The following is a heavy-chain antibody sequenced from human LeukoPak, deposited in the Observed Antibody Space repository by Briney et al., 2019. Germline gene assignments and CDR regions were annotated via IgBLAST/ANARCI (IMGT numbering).Heavy chain of an antibody. CDR1: GFTFSSYA. Sequence: GGSLRLSCAASGFTFSSYAMHWVRQAPGKGLEYVSAISSNGGGTYYANSVKGRFTISRDNSKNTLYLQMGSLRTEDVAVYYCARIASTPPFTDYWGQGTLASVSS. CDR2: ISSNGGGT. V-gene: IGHV3-64*01. CDR3: ARIASTPPFTDY. D-gene: IGHD5/OR15-5a*01. J-gene: IGHJ4*02.